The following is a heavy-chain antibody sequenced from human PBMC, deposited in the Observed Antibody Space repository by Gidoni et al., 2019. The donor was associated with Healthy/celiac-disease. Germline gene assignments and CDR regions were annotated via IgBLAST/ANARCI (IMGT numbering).Heavy chain of an antibody. CDR1: GYTFTGYY. Sequence: VQLVQSEAEVKKPWASLKVSCKASGYTFTGYYMHWVRQAPGQGLEWMGWINPNSGGPNYAQRFQGRVTMTRDTYISKAYMELSRRSSDDTAVYYCARDLFYDFWSDIDYWGQGTLVTVSS. CDR3: ARDLFYDFWSDIDY. V-gene: IGHV1-2*02. J-gene: IGHJ4*02. D-gene: IGHD3-3*01. CDR2: INPNSGGP.